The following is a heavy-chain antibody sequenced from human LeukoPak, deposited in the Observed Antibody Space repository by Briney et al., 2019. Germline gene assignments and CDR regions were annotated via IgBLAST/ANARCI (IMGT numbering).Heavy chain of an antibody. Sequence: ASVKVSCKASGYTFTSYYMHWVRQAPGQGLEWMGIINPSGGSTSYAQKFQGRVTMTRDTSTSTVYMELSSLRSEDTAVYYCARSEVAARPDYYYYYGMDVWGQGTTVTVSS. CDR1: GYTFTSYY. V-gene: IGHV1-46*01. J-gene: IGHJ6*02. CDR3: ARSEVAARPDYYYYYGMDV. D-gene: IGHD6-6*01. CDR2: INPSGGST.